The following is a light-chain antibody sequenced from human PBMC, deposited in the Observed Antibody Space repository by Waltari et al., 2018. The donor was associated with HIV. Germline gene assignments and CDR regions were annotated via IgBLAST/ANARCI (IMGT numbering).Light chain of an antibody. V-gene: IGKV1-39*01. CDR2: TAS. Sequence: DIQMTQSPSSLSASVGDRVTITCRASQSISSFLNWYQQKPGKAPSLLIYTASSLQSGVPSRFRGSGSGTDFTLIISSLQPEDFATYYCQQSYSDPPTFGGGSKVAIK. CDR3: QQSYSDPPT. CDR1: QSISSF. J-gene: IGKJ4*01.